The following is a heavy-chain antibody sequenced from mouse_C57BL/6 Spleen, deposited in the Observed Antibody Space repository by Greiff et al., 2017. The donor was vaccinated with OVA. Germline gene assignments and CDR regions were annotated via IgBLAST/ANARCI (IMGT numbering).Heavy chain of an antibody. V-gene: IGHV14-3*01. J-gene: IGHJ2*01. CDR2: IDPANGNT. CDR1: GFNIKNTY. CDR3: ARSRGYYGSLYYFDY. D-gene: IGHD1-1*01. Sequence: EVQGVESVAELVRPGASVKLSCTASGFNIKNTYMHWVKQRPEQGLEWIGRIDPANGNTKYAPKFQGKAPITADTTSNTAYLHLSSLTSEDTAIYYCARSRGYYGSLYYFDYWGQGTTLTVSS.